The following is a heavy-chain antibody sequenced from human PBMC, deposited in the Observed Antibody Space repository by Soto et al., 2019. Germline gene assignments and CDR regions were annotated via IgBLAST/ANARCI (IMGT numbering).Heavy chain of an antibody. J-gene: IGHJ4*02. CDR2: TYYRSKWYN. V-gene: IGHV6-1*01. Sequence: PXQTLSLPCAISGDSVSSNSGACNLIRHSPSRGLEWLGRTYYRSKWYNGYAVSVKSRITINPDTSKNQFSLQLSSVTPEDTAVYYCTGQSVAGAIDYWGQGTPVTVSS. CDR1: GDSVSSNSGA. CDR3: TGQSVAGAIDY. D-gene: IGHD6-19*01.